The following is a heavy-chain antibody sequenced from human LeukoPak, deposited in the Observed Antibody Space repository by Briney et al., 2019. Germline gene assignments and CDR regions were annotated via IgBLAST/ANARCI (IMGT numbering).Heavy chain of an antibody. CDR2: MNPDGTTV. J-gene: IGHJ4*02. CDR3: ARDPAFGAIAY. Sequence: QSGGSLRLSCLTSGFTFTTSDMVWVRQAPGKGLEWVAVMNPDGTTVYYVDSVKGRFTVSRDNAKNSLYLQMNNLRVEDTAVYYCARDPAFGAIAYWGRGTLVTV. CDR1: GFTFTTSD. V-gene: IGHV3-7*01. D-gene: IGHD3-10*01.